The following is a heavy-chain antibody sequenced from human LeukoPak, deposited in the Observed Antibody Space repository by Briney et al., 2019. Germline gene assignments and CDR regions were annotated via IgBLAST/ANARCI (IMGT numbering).Heavy chain of an antibody. CDR2: IYYSGST. V-gene: IGHV4-39*01. Sequence: SETLSLTCTVSGGSLSSSSYYWGWIRQPPGKGLEWIRSIYYSGSTYYNPSLKSRVTISVDTSKNQFSLTLSSVTAADTAVYYCASLLGYCSGGSCLYYYGMDVWGQGTTVTVSS. J-gene: IGHJ6*02. CDR1: GGSLSSSSYY. CDR3: ASLLGYCSGGSCLYYYGMDV. D-gene: IGHD2-15*01.